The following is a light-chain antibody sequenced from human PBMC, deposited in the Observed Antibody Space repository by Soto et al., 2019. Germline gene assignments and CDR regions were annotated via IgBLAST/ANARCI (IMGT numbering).Light chain of an antibody. Sequence: EIVLKQSPATLSVSPGERATLSCRASQSVSSYLAWYQQKPGQAPRLLIYDASNRATGIPARFSGSGSGTDFALTISSLEPEDFAVYYCQQRSNWPRVTFGPGTKVDIK. CDR2: DAS. CDR3: QQRSNWPRVT. CDR1: QSVSSY. V-gene: IGKV3-11*01. J-gene: IGKJ3*01.